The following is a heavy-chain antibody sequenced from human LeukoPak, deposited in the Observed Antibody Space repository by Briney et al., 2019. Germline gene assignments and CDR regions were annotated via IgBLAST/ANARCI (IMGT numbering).Heavy chain of an antibody. CDR1: GFTFSTYA. CDR3: ARDLIAVTGTGFWFDP. CDR2: ISDDGSTK. V-gene: IGHV3-30-3*01. Sequence: GRSLRLSCAASGFTFSTYALHWVRQAPGKGLEWVAVISDDGSTKYYADSVKGRFTISRDNSKNMLYLQMNSLRAEDPAVYYCARDLIAVTGTGFWFDPRGQGTLVTVSS. D-gene: IGHD6-19*01. J-gene: IGHJ5*02.